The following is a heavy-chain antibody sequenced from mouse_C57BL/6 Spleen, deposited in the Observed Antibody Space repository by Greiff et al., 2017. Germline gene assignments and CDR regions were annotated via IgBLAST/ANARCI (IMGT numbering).Heavy chain of an antibody. CDR2: IDPENGDT. CDR3: TTENYYGSSYRFAY. J-gene: IGHJ3*01. Sequence: EVQLQESGAELVRPGASVKLSCTASGFNIKDDYMHWVKQRPEQGLEWIGWIDPENGDTEYASKFQGKATIKADTSSTTAYLQLSSLTSEDTAVYYCTTENYYGSSYRFAYWGQGTLVTVSA. CDR1: GFNIKDDY. V-gene: IGHV14-4*01. D-gene: IGHD1-1*01.